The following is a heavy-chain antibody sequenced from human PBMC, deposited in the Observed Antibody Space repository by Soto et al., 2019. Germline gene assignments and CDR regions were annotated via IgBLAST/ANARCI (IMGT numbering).Heavy chain of an antibody. CDR1: GFTFSSYA. V-gene: IGHV3-23*01. D-gene: IGHD3-10*01. Sequence: EVQLLESGGGLVQPGGSLRLSCAASGFTFSSYAMSWVRQAPGKGLEWVSAISGSGGSTYYADSVKGRFTISRDNSKNTLYLQMNSLRAEDTAVYYCAKDREGWFGEFNPFDYWGQGTLVTVSS. CDR2: ISGSGGST. J-gene: IGHJ4*02. CDR3: AKDREGWFGEFNPFDY.